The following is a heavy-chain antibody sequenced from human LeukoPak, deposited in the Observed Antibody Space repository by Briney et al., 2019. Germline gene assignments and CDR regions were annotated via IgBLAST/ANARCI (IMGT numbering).Heavy chain of an antibody. V-gene: IGHV3-9*03. CDR2: MSWNSGSI. J-gene: IGHJ4*02. CDR3: AKEYSSSSGVFDY. CDR1: VFTFDDYA. Sequence: PGGSLRLSCAASVFTFDDYAMHWVRQAPRKGLEWGSGMSWNSGSIGYADSVRGRFTISRDNAKNSLYLQMNRLRGRDMALYYCAKEYSSSSGVFDYWGKGTLVTVSS. D-gene: IGHD6-6*01.